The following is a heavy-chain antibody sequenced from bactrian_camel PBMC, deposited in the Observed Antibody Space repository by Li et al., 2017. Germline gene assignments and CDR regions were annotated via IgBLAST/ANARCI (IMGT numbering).Heavy chain of an antibody. V-gene: IGHV3S40*01. D-gene: IGHD7*01. J-gene: IGHJ6*01. CDR3: AAQHGNCLETNPARYNT. Sequence: VQLVESGGGSAQAGGSLRLSCSVSGITRISWCMGWMRQAPGKEREGIVTIDSNGATTYHESVEGRFTISKEDANPLHVYLQMSDLKPEDTAMYYCAAQHGNCLETNPARYNTWAQGTQVTVS. CDR1: GITRISWC. CDR2: IDSNGATT.